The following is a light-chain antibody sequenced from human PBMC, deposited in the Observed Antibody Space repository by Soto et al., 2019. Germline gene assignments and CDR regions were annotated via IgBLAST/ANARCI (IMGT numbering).Light chain of an antibody. CDR3: QQSDTTPLT. CDR1: QSISSS. CDR2: ATS. V-gene: IGKV1-39*01. J-gene: IGKJ4*01. Sequence: DIQMTQSPSSLSASVGDRVTITCRASQSISSSLNWYQQKPGKAPKLLIYATSNLQGGVPSRFSGGGSGTDITLTISSLQPEDFATYYCQQSDTTPLTFGGGTKVEIK.